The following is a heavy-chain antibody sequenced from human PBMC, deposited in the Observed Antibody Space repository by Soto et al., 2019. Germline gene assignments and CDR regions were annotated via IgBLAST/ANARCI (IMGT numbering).Heavy chain of an antibody. V-gene: IGHV3-23*01. J-gene: IGHJ4*02. CDR1: GFTFSSYA. Sequence: GGSLRLSCAASGFTFSSYAMSWVRQAPGKGLEWVSAISGSGGSTYYADSVKGRFTISRDNSKNTLYLQMNSLRAEDTAVYYCAKDQGYNWNDVTAFSYWGQGTLVTVSS. CDR2: ISGSGGST. CDR3: AKDQGYNWNDVTAFSY. D-gene: IGHD1-20*01.